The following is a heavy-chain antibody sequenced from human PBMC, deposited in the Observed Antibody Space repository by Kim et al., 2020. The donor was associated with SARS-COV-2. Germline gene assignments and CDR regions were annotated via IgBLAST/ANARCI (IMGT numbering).Heavy chain of an antibody. CDR2: IWYDGSNK. Sequence: GGSLRLSCAASGFTFSSYGMHWVRQAPGKGLEWVAVIWYDGSNKYYADSVKGRFTISRDNSKNTLYLQMNSLRAEDTAVYYCARGARSDYGDYDARGVDPWGRGTLVTVSS. CDR1: GFTFSSYG. D-gene: IGHD4-17*01. J-gene: IGHJ2*01. V-gene: IGHV3-33*01. CDR3: ARGARSDYGDYDARGVDP.